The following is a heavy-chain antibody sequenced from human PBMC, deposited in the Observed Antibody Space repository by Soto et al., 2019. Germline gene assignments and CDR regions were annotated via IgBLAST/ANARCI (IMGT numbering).Heavy chain of an antibody. D-gene: IGHD3-16*02. CDR2: ISPSSGGT. Sequence: QVQLVQSASEVQKPGTSVKVSCKASGYSFNDYYIHWVRQAPGQGPEWMGWISPSSGGTHYAPKFEVRVTTTTATSNRTAYMVLSTLRSDDTAVYYCARGPPKELWFPNVYWGQGTLVTVSS. V-gene: IGHV1-2*02. J-gene: IGHJ4*02. CDR3: ARGPPKELWFPNVY. CDR1: GYSFNDYY.